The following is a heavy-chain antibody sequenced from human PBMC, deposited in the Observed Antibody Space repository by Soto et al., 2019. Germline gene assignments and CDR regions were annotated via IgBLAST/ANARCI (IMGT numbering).Heavy chain of an antibody. J-gene: IGHJ4*02. CDR1: GFTFSSYA. V-gene: IGHV3-23*01. CDR3: AKNGDDYGTGNDY. CDR2: ISGSGGST. Sequence: GGSLRLSCAASGFTFSSYAMSWVRQAPGKGLEWVSAISGSGGSTYYADSVKGRFTISRDNSKNTLYLQKNSRNAEGTAVYYCAKNGDDYGTGNDYWGQETLVTVSS. D-gene: IGHD4-17*01.